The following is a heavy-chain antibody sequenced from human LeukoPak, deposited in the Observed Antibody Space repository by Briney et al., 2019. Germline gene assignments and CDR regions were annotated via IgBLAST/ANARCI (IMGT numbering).Heavy chain of an antibody. V-gene: IGHV4-30-4*08. CDR1: GGSISSSSYY. D-gene: IGHD3-16*01. CDR3: ARAKLGWFDP. J-gene: IGHJ5*02. CDR2: IYYSGST. Sequence: SETLSLTCTVSGGSISSSSYYWGWIRQPPGKGLEWIGYIYYSGSTYYNPSLKSRVTISVDTSKNQFSLKLGSVTAADTAVYYCARAKLGWFDPWGQGTLVTVSS.